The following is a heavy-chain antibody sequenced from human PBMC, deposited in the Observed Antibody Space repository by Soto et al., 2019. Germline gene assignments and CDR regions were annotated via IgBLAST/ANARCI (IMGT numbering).Heavy chain of an antibody. Sequence: PSETLSLTCTVSGGSISSYYWRWIRQSPGKGLEWIGYIHYSGSTKSNPSLKSRVTISVDTSRNQVSLKLSSVTAADSAVYFCARARYQLLHPYYYGMDVWGQGTTVTVSS. V-gene: IGHV4-59*01. CDR1: GGSISSYY. CDR3: ARARYQLLHPYYYGMDV. CDR2: IHYSGST. J-gene: IGHJ6*02. D-gene: IGHD2-2*01.